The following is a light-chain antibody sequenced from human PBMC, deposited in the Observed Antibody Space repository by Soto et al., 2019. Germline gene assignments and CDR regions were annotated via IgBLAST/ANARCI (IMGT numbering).Light chain of an antibody. CDR3: QQTNSFPYT. V-gene: IGKV1-12*01. Sequence: DIQMTQSPSSVSASVGDRVTITCRASQGISNWLAWYQQKPGKAPKLLIVSASRLQSGVPSRFSGSGSETDFTLTISSLQPEDFAAYYCQQTNSFPYTFGQGTKLEIK. CDR2: SAS. J-gene: IGKJ2*01. CDR1: QGISNW.